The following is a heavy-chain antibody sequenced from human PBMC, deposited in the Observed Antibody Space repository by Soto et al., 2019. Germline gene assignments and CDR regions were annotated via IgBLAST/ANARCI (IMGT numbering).Heavy chain of an antibody. CDR1: GGSFSGYY. J-gene: IGHJ6*02. CDR3: ARSATGIVGANGRDYYYDMDV. CDR2: INHSGST. D-gene: IGHD1-26*01. Sequence: SETLSLTCAVYGGSFSGYYWSWIRQPPGKGLEWIGEINHSGSTNYNPSLKSRVAISVDTSKNQFSLKLSSVTAADTAVYYCARSATGIVGANGRDYYYDMDVWGQETTVTVSS. V-gene: IGHV4-34*01.